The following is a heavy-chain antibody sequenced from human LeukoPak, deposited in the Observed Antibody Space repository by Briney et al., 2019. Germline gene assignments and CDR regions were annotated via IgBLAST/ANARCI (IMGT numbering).Heavy chain of an antibody. CDR2: ISYDGSNK. D-gene: IGHD2-2*01. V-gene: IGHV3-30*03. Sequence: GGSLRLSCAASGFTFSSYGMHWVRQAPGKGLEWVAVISYDGSNKYYADSVKGRFTISRDNSKNTLYLQMNSLRAEDTAVYYCLLYCSSTSCYYFGYWGQGTLVTVSS. CDR1: GFTFSSYG. J-gene: IGHJ4*02. CDR3: LLYCSSTSCYYFGY.